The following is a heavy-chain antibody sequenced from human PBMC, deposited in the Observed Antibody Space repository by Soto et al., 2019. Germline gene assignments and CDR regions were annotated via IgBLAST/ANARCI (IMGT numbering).Heavy chain of an antibody. CDR2: ISGTGGLT. CDR1: GMSLTSYA. CDR3: ARDTGDGTFDF. J-gene: IGHJ4*02. V-gene: IGHV3-23*04. D-gene: IGHD7-27*01. Sequence: EVQLVESGGGLVQPGGSLRLSCTVSGMSLTSYAMSWVRQAPGKGPEWVSAISGTGGLTYYADSVKGRFTISRDISKNTLYLQLNSLRDEDTAVYYCARDTGDGTFDFWGQGTLVTVSS.